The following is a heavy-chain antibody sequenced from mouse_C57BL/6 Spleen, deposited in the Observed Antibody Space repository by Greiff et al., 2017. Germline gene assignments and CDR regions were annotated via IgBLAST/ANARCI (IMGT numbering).Heavy chain of an antibody. CDR1: GYAFSSSW. CDR2: IYPGDGDT. CDR3: ASLLERCYFDV. Sequence: VQLQQSGPELVKPGASVKISCKASGYAFSSSWMNWVKQRPGKGLEWIGRIYPGDGDTNYNGKFKGKATLTADKSSSTAYMQLSSLTSEYSAVYFCASLLERCYFDVWGTGTTVTVSS. J-gene: IGHJ1*03. V-gene: IGHV1-82*01.